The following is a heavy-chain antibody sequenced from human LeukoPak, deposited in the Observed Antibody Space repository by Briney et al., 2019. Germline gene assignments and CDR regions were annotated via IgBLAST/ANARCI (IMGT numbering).Heavy chain of an antibody. CDR3: ARVTPPAWDCSGGSCYFAALDAFDI. J-gene: IGHJ3*02. CDR1: GFPLSTYT. D-gene: IGHD2-15*01. V-gene: IGHV3-21*01. Sequence: GSLRLSCAASGFPLSTYTMNWVRRAPGKGLEWVSSISSSGSYIYYADSVKGRFTTSRDDAKNSLSLQMNSLRAEDTAVYYCARVTPPAWDCSGGSCYFAALDAFDIWGQGTMVTVSS. CDR2: ISSSGSYI.